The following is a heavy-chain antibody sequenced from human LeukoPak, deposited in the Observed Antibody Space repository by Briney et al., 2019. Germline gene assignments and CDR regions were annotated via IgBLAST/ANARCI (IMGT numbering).Heavy chain of an antibody. V-gene: IGHV1-2*02. Sequence: GASVKVSCKASGYTFTGYYMHWMRQTPGQGLEWIGWITHNSGGTNCAQKFQGRVTMNRDTSISTAYMELSRLRSDDTAVYYCARDMVGATTPDYWGQGTLVTVSS. D-gene: IGHD1-26*01. J-gene: IGHJ4*02. CDR2: ITHNSGGT. CDR3: ARDMVGATTPDY. CDR1: GYTFTGYY.